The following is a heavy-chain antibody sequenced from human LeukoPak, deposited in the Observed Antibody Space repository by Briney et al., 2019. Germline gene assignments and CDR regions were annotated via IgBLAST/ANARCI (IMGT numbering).Heavy chain of an antibody. CDR2: IIGSGGST. CDR1: GFTFSSYA. CDR3: AKYASGSSYRGLDC. V-gene: IGHV3-23*01. Sequence: QPGGSLRVSCTASGFTFSSYAMSWVRQAPGKGLEWVSTIIGSGGSTYYADSVKGRFTISRDNSKNTLYLQMDSLRAEDTAVYYCAKYASGSSYRGLDCWGQGTLVTVSS. J-gene: IGHJ4*02. D-gene: IGHD3-10*01.